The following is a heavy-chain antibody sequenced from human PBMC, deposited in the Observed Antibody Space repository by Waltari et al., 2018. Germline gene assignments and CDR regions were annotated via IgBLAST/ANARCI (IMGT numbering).Heavy chain of an antibody. D-gene: IGHD3-10*01. CDR3: ARERGSSGVYYIDY. Sequence: DVQLLESGGGLVQPGGSLRLSCDASGFTFSDFAMAWVRQAPGQGLEWGATIRPSAERTYYAGSLKGRFSVSRDNSMNTHYLQLEFLRPEDTAIYFCARERGSSGVYYIDYWGQGTLVSVSS. CDR2: IRPSAERT. J-gene: IGHJ4*02. CDR1: GFTFSDFA. V-gene: IGHV3-23*01.